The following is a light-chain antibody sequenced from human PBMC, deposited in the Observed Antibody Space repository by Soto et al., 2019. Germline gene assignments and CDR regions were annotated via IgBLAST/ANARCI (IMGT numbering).Light chain of an antibody. V-gene: IGKV3-11*01. CDR2: DVS. Sequence: EFFLSQSSATLVLSPGERAPLSCRASQSVSSYLAWYQQKPGQAPRLLIYDVSNRATGIPARFSGSGSGTDFTLTISSLEPEDFAVYYCQQRGTFGGGTKVDIK. J-gene: IGKJ4*01. CDR3: QQRGT. CDR1: QSVSSY.